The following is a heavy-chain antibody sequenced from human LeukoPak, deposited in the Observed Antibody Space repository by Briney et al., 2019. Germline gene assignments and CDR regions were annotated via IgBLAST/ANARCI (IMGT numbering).Heavy chain of an antibody. V-gene: IGHV3-15*01. Sequence: PGGSLRLSCAASGFTFTYGWMSWVRQAPGKRLDWVGLIKSKVDDGTTDYATPVKGRFAVSRDDSKNMLYLQMNSLKTEDTAVYYCTTEHTSQSQGLTFDYWGQGTLVTVSS. CDR1: GFTFTYGW. J-gene: IGHJ4*02. CDR3: TTEHTSQSQGLTFDY. CDR2: IKSKVDDGTT. D-gene: IGHD3-22*01.